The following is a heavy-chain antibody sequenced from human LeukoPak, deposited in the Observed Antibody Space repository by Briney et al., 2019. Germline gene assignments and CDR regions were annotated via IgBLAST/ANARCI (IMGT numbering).Heavy chain of an antibody. CDR2: INHSGST. CDR1: GGSFSGYY. V-gene: IGHV4-34*01. CDR3: AGGATPGVRGRRYFDS. D-gene: IGHD4-23*01. Sequence: SETLSLTCAVYGGSFSGYYWSWIRQPPGKGLEWIGEINHSGSTNHNPSLKSRVTISVDTSKNQFSLKLSSVTAADPAVYYCAGGATPGVRGRRYFDSWAQGPLVTVSS. J-gene: IGHJ4*02.